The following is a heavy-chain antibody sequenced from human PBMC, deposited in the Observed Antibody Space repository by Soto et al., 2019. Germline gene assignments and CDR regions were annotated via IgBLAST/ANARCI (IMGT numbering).Heavy chain of an antibody. D-gene: IGHD3-10*01. J-gene: IGHJ4*02. CDR1: GFSLSTSGVG. Sequence: QITLKESGPTLVKPTQTLTLTCTISGFSLSTSGVGVGWIRQPPGKALDWLALIYWDGDKRYSPSLKSRLTITKDTSKPPVVLTMTNMDPVDTATYYCVRLLWFGELTWGQGTLVTVSS. V-gene: IGHV2-5*02. CDR3: VRLLWFGELT. CDR2: IYWDGDK.